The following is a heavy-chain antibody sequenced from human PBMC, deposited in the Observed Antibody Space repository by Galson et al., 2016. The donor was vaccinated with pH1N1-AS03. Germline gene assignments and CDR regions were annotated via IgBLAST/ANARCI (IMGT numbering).Heavy chain of an antibody. CDR3: AKVPYCSTTSCYFPDV. CDR2: ISDGGGRT. D-gene: IGHD2-2*01. CDR1: GFPFSSYA. Sequence: SLRLSCAASGFPFSSYAMSWVRQTPEKGLEWVSAISDGGGRTFYADSVKGRFTVSRDNSKNTLFRQMTSLRAEDTAIYYCAKVPYCSTTSCYFPDVWGQGTTVIVSS. V-gene: IGHV3-23*01. J-gene: IGHJ6*02.